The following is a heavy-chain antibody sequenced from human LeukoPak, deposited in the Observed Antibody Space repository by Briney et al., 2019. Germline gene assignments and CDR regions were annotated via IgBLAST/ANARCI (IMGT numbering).Heavy chain of an antibody. CDR3: ARGLLRGYYYYYMDV. CDR1: GGSFSGYY. Sequence: RPSETLSLTCAVYGGSFSGYYWSWIRQPPGKGLEWIGEINHSGSTNYNPSLKSRVTISVGTSKNQSSLKLSSVTAADTAVYYCARGLLRGYYYYYMDVWGKGTTVTVSS. V-gene: IGHV4-34*01. J-gene: IGHJ6*03. D-gene: IGHD3-10*01. CDR2: INHSGST.